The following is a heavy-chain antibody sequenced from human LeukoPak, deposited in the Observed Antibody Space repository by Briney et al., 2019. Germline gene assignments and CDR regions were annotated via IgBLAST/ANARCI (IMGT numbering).Heavy chain of an antibody. CDR2: IYYSGST. D-gene: IGHD2-2*01. CDR3: ARGVVVPAAHLNP. V-gene: IGHV4-59*01. J-gene: IGHJ5*02. Sequence: PSETLSLTCTVSGGSISSYYWSWIRQPPGKGLEWIGYIYYSGSTNYNPSLKSRVTISVDTSKNQFSLKLSSVTAADTAVYYCARGVVVPAAHLNPWGQGTLVTVSS. CDR1: GGSISSYY.